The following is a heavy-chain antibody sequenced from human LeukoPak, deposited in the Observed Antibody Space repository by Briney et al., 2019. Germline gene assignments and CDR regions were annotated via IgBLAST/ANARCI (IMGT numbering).Heavy chain of an antibody. Sequence: GSLRLSCAASGFTFSSYAMSWVRQAPGKGLEWVSAISGSGGSTYYADSVRGQFTISRDNSKNTLYLQMNSLRAEDTAVYYCAKGRNQVGATPFDYWGQGTLVTVSS. D-gene: IGHD1-26*01. CDR2: ISGSGGST. V-gene: IGHV3-23*01. J-gene: IGHJ4*02. CDR1: GFTFSSYA. CDR3: AKGRNQVGATPFDY.